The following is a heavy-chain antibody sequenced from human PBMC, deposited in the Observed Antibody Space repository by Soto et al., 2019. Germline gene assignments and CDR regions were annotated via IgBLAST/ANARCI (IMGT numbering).Heavy chain of an antibody. Sequence: KSGGSLRLSCAASGFTFSDYYMSWVRQTPGKGLEWVSHISGSGTTIYYAHSVKGRFTISRDNAKNSLYLQMNSLRAEDTAVYYCARDPNWNYADYWGQGTLVTVSS. J-gene: IGHJ4*02. CDR1: GFTFSDYY. V-gene: IGHV3-11*01. CDR3: ARDPNWNYADY. CDR2: ISGSGTTI. D-gene: IGHD1-7*01.